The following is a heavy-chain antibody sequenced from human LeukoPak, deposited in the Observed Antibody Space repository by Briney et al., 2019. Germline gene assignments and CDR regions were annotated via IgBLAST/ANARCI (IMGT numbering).Heavy chain of an antibody. CDR1: GYTFTSYD. J-gene: IGHJ6*02. D-gene: IGHD2-15*01. Sequence: ASVKVSCKASGYTFTSYDINRVRQATGQGLEWMGWMNPNSGNTGYAQKFQGRVTMTRNTSISTAYMELSCLRSEDTAVYYCARSFPYYYYYYGMDVWGQGTTVTVSS. V-gene: IGHV1-8*01. CDR3: ARSFPYYYYYYGMDV. CDR2: MNPNSGNT.